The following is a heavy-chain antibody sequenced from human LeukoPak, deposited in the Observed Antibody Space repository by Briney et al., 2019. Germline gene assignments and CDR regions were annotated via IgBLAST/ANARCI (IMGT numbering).Heavy chain of an antibody. J-gene: IGHJ3*02. V-gene: IGHV4-30-2*01. CDR1: GGSISSGGYS. CDR2: IYHSGST. Sequence: SQTLSLTCAVSGGSISSGGYSWSWIRQPPGKGLGWIGYIYHSGSTYYNPSLKSRVTISVNRSKNQFSLKLSSVTAADTAVYYCARALGNAFDIWGQGTMVTVSS. CDR3: ARALGNAFDI. D-gene: IGHD3-10*01.